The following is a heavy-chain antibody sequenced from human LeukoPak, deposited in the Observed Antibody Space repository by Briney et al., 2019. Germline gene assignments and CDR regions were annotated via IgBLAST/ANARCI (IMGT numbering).Heavy chain of an antibody. J-gene: IGHJ4*01. D-gene: IGHD3-22*01. Sequence: GGSLRLSCAASGFTFSSYGMHWVRQAPGKGLEWVAFIRYDGSNKYYADSVKGRFTVSRDNSKNTLYLQMNSLRAEDTAMYYCEKDPYYYDSSGYYIDYWGHGTLVTVSS. V-gene: IGHV3-30*02. CDR3: EKDPYYYDSSGYYIDY. CDR1: GFTFSSYG. CDR2: IRYDGSNK.